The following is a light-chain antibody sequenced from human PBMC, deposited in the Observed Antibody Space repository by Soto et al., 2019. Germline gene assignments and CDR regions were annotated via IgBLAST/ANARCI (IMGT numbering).Light chain of an antibody. V-gene: IGLV4-69*01. CDR3: QTWGTGIRV. J-gene: IGLJ3*02. CDR1: SGHSSYA. CDR2: LNSDGSH. Sequence: QLVLTQSPSASASLGASVKLTCTLSSGHSSYAIAWHQQRPEKGPRYLMKLNSDGSHTKGDEIPDRFSGSSSGAERYLTISSLQSEDEADYYCQTWGTGIRVFGGGTKLTVL.